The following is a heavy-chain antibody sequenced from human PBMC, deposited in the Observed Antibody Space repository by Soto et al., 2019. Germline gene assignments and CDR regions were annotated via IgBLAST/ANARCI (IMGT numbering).Heavy chain of an antibody. CDR1: GFDFSNYN. Sequence: HPGGSLRLSCAGSGFDFSNYNMDWVRQAPGKGLEWISYISNTARTIFYADSVKGRFTISRDNARNSLFLQMNSLRDEDTAVYYCARDGSRGYDMDVWAQGTTVTVSS. CDR2: ISNTARTI. J-gene: IGHJ6*02. CDR3: ARDGSRGYDMDV. V-gene: IGHV3-48*02. D-gene: IGHD1-1*01.